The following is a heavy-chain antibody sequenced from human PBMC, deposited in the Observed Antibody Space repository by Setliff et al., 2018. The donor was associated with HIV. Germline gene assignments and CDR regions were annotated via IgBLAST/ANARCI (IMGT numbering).Heavy chain of an antibody. CDR3: AGRGIIAGTTDF. Sequence: PSQTLSLTCTVSNGSISSSSYFWGWIRQPPGKGLEWIGNIFYSGSTYYNPSLKSRVLISVDTSKNQFSLKLTSVTAADTAVYYCAGRGIIAGTTDFWGQGTPVTVSS. CDR2: IFYSGST. D-gene: IGHD1-7*01. V-gene: IGHV4-39*01. CDR1: NGSISSSSYF. J-gene: IGHJ4*02.